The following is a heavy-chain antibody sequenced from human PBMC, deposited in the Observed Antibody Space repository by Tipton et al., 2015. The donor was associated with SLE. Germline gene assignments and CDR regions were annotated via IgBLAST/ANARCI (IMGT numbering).Heavy chain of an antibody. V-gene: IGHV4-59*01. Sequence: TLSLTCTVSGGSISSYSWSWIRQPPGKGLEWIGYVSYIGSTHYDPSLMSRATMSVDTSKNQISLRLSSVTAADTAVYYCASLPQGYCDTINCSPRMDVWGKGTTVTVSS. D-gene: IGHD2-2*01. J-gene: IGHJ6*03. CDR2: VSYIGST. CDR1: GGSISSYS. CDR3: ASLPQGYCDTINCSPRMDV.